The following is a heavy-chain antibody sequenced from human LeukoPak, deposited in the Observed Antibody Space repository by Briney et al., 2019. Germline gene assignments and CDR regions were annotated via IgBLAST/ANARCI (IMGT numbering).Heavy chain of an antibody. CDR3: AKDWLLYYYYGMDV. D-gene: IGHD3-9*01. Sequence: PGGSLRLSCAASGFTFSSYAMTWVRQAPGKGLEWVSAISSRGGSTYNADSVKGRFTISRDNSKNTLYLQMNSLRAEDTAVYYCAKDWLLYYYYGMDVWGQGTTVTVSS. CDR2: ISSRGGST. CDR1: GFTFSSYA. J-gene: IGHJ6*02. V-gene: IGHV3-23*01.